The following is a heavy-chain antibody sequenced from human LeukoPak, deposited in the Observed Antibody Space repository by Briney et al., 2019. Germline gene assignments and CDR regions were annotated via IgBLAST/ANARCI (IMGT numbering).Heavy chain of an antibody. CDR3: AKDRCFGELSKYFQH. CDR2: ISYDGSNK. J-gene: IGHJ1*01. D-gene: IGHD3-10*01. CDR1: GFTFSSYG. V-gene: IGHV3-30*18. Sequence: PGRSLRLSCAASGFTFSSYGMHWVRQAPGKGLEWVAVISYDGSNKYYADSVKGRFTISRDNSKNTLYLQMNSLRAEDTAVYYCAKDRCFGELSKYFQHWGQGTLVTVSP.